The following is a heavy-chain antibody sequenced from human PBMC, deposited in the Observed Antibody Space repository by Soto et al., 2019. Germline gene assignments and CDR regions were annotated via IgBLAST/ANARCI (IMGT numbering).Heavy chain of an antibody. Sequence: QVQLQESGPGLVKPSETLSLTCTVSGVSFSSYYWNWIRQPPGKGLDWIGYIYYSGSTDYNPSLKRRVTISVDTSKNKFSLKLSSVTAEDTAVYYCARGVLRFGDFDYWGQGTLVTVS. V-gene: IGHV4-59*01. CDR2: IYYSGST. CDR1: GVSFSSYY. CDR3: ARGVLRFGDFDY. J-gene: IGHJ4*02. D-gene: IGHD3-10*01.